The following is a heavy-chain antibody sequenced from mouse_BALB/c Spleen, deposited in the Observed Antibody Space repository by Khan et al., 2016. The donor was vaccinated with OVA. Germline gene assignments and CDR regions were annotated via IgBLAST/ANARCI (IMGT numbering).Heavy chain of an antibody. CDR1: GYTFTNYW. CDR3: ARWATWFFDV. V-gene: IGHV1-63*02. J-gene: IGHJ1*01. D-gene: IGHD3-1*01. CDR2: IYPGGYFT. Sequence: QVQLKESGGEVVRPGTSVKISCKASGYTFTNYWLGWVRQRPEHGLEWIGDIYPGGYFTNYNEQFKGKATLTVDTSSTTANMQLSSLTSEDSAVDFCARWATWFFDVWGAGTTVTVSS.